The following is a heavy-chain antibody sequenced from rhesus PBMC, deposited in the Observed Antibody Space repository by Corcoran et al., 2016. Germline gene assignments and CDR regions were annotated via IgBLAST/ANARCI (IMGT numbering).Heavy chain of an antibody. CDR1: GYSISSGYY. V-gene: IGHV4-99*02. CDR3: ARAGGYFDY. CDR2: ISGTSGST. Sequence: QVQLQESGPGLVKPSETLSLTCAFSGYSISSGYYCGLIRQPPGKGLEYIGYISGTSGSTHYNPSLWSRVSISEDTSKNQFSLKLTSVTAADTAVYYCARAGGYFDYWGQGVLVTVSS. J-gene: IGHJ4*01.